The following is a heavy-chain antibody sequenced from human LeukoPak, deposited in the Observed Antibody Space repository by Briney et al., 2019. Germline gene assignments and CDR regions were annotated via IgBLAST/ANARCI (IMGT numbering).Heavy chain of an antibody. V-gene: IGHV3-7*04. D-gene: IGHD2-21*02. CDR1: RFSFSSYW. Sequence: PGGSLRLSCAASRFSFSSYWMSWVRQAPGKGLEWVANIKQEGSEKYYVASVEGRFTISRDNAKNSLYLQMNSLSAEDTAVYYCARYCGGDCYSPHDVFDIWGQGTMVTVSS. CDR2: IKQEGSEK. J-gene: IGHJ3*02. CDR3: ARYCGGDCYSPHDVFDI.